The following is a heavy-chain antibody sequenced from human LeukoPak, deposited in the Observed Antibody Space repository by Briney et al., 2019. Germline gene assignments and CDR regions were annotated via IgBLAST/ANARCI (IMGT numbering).Heavy chain of an antibody. CDR2: ISAYNGNT. V-gene: IGHV1-18*01. J-gene: IGHJ4*02. CDR3: ARVEEDIVVVPAAIWVDY. Sequence: ASVKVSCKASGYTFTSYGISWVRQASGQGLEWMGWISAYNGNTNYAQKLQGRVTMTTDTSASTAYMELRSLRSDDTAVYYCARVEEDIVVVPAAIWVDYWGQGTLVTVSS. D-gene: IGHD2-2*02. CDR1: GYTFTSYG.